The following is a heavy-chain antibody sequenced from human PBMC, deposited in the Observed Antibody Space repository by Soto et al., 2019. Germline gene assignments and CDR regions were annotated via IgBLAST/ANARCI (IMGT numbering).Heavy chain of an antibody. CDR2: IYYSGST. J-gene: IGHJ3*02. Sequence: SETLSLTCTVSGGSINSGGYYWSWIRQHPGKGLEWIGYIYYSGSTYYNPSLKSRVTISVDTSKNQFSLKLSSVTAADTAVYYWSRAGSWYQDAFDIWGQGTMVTVSS. CDR1: GGSINSGGYY. D-gene: IGHD6-13*01. CDR3: SRAGSWYQDAFDI. V-gene: IGHV4-31*03.